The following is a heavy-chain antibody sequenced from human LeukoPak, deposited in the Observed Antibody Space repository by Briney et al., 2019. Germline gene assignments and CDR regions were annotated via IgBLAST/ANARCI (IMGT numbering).Heavy chain of an antibody. D-gene: IGHD3-22*01. CDR2: IIPIFGTA. J-gene: IGHJ4*02. Sequence: SVKVSCKASGGPFSSYAISWVRQAPGQGLEWMGGIIPIFGTANYAQKFQGRVTITADESTSTAYMELSSLRSEDTAVYYCARGRYYYDSSGYHPGSYYFDYWGQGTLVTVSS. V-gene: IGHV1-69*13. CDR1: GGPFSSYA. CDR3: ARGRYYYDSSGYHPGSYYFDY.